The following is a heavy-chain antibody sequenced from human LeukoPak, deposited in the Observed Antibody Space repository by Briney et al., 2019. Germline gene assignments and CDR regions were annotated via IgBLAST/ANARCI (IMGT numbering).Heavy chain of an antibody. CDR2: ISYDGSNK. V-gene: IGHV3-30*03. CDR3: ARETPFSSGWSLDY. D-gene: IGHD6-19*01. Sequence: GGSLRLSCAASGFIFSNYGMHWVRQAPGKGLEWVAVISYDGSNKYYADSVKGRFTISRDSSKNTLYLQMNSLRAEDTAVYYCARETPFSSGWSLDYWGQGTLVTVSS. J-gene: IGHJ4*02. CDR1: GFIFSNYG.